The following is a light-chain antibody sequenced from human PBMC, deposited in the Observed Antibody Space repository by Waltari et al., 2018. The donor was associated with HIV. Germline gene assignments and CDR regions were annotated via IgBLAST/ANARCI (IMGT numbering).Light chain of an antibody. CDR2: SNN. J-gene: IGLJ3*02. Sequence: QSVLTQPPSASGTPGQRVTISCSGSSSNIRTNTVHWYQQVPGTAPKLLIFSNNLRPSGVPDRFSGSKSGTSASLAISGLQSEDEADYYCAAWDDSLNGLWVFGGGTKLTVL. CDR1: SSNIRTNT. V-gene: IGLV1-44*01. CDR3: AAWDDSLNGLWV.